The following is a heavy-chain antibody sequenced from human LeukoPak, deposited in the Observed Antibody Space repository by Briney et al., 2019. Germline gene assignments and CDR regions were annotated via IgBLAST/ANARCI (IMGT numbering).Heavy chain of an antibody. V-gene: IGHV4-59*01. CDR2: IYYSGST. J-gene: IGHJ5*02. Sequence: SETLSLTCTVSGGSISSYYWSWIRQPPGKGLEWIGYIYYSGSTNYNPSLKSRVTISVDTSKNQFSLKLSSVTAADTAVYYYARVRVVVPAAIDNWFDPWGQGTLVTVSS. CDR1: GGSISSYY. CDR3: ARVRVVVPAAIDNWFDP. D-gene: IGHD2-2*02.